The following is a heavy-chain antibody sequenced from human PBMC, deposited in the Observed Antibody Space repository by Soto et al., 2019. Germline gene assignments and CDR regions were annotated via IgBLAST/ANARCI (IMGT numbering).Heavy chain of an antibody. Sequence: SETLSLTCTVSGGSMSSYYWTWIRRPAGKGLEWIGRGYSSGGSHDNPSLKSRVTISLDRSKNQFSFTLLAVTAADTAVYYCARGQRFSDWFDPWGQGTLVTVSS. V-gene: IGHV4-4*07. CDR1: GGSMSSYY. CDR2: GYSSGGS. J-gene: IGHJ5*02. D-gene: IGHD3-3*01. CDR3: ARGQRFSDWFDP.